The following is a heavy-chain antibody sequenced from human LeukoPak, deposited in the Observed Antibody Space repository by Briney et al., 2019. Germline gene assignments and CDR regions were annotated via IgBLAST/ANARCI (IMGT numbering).Heavy chain of an antibody. CDR3: ARAPYSSSWYEVDY. V-gene: IGHV4-59*01. J-gene: IGHJ4*02. CDR2: IYYSGST. Sequence: PSETLSLTCTVSGGSISSYYWSWIRQPPGKGLEWIGYIYYSGSTNYNPSLKSRVTISVDTSKNQFSLKLSSVTAADTAVYYCARAPYSSSWYEVDYWGQGTLVTVSS. D-gene: IGHD6-13*01. CDR1: GGSISSYY.